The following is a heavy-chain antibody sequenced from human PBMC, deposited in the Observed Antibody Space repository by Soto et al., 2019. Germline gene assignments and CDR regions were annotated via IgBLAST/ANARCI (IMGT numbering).Heavy chain of an antibody. Sequence: SETLSLTCTVSGGSVSTTDYYWSWIRQPPGKGLEWIGYIHYTGSTKYNPSLKSRVTISVDTSKNQFSLKLNSVTAADTAVYYCAIADDYKSSYSDPWGQGTLLTVSS. CDR2: IHYTGST. J-gene: IGHJ5*02. CDR3: AIADDYKSSYSDP. D-gene: IGHD3-3*01. CDR1: GGSVSTTDYY. V-gene: IGHV4-61*08.